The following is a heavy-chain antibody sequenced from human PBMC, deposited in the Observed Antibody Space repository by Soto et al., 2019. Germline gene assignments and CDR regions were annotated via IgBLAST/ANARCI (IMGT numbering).Heavy chain of an antibody. V-gene: IGHV3-15*01. J-gene: IGHJ3*02. CDR3: TTDLASNDAFDI. CDR2: IKSKTDGGTT. CDR1: GFTFSNAW. Sequence: GGSLRLSCAASGFTFSNAWMSWVRQAPGKGLEWVGRIKSKTDGGTTDYAAPVKGRFTISRDDSKNTLYLQMNSLKTEDTAVYYCTTDLASNDAFDIWGQGTMVTVSS.